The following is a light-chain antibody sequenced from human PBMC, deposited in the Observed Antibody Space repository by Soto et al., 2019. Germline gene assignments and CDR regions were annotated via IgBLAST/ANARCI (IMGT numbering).Light chain of an antibody. Sequence: DMVLTQSPGTLSLSPGERATLSCRASQSVGSIYLAWYQQKPGQAPRLLIHGASNRASCIPDMFSGSGSGTDFTRTISRLEPEDFALYYCQQYGSAPRTFGRLTKVEIK. CDR1: QSVGSIY. J-gene: IGKJ1*01. CDR2: GAS. V-gene: IGKV3-20*01. CDR3: QQYGSAPRT.